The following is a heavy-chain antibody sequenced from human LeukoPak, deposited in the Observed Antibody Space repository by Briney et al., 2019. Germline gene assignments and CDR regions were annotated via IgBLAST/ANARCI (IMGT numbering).Heavy chain of an antibody. CDR3: VRDLYRIVVVPHYFDY. J-gene: IGHJ4*02. V-gene: IGHV3-7*01. CDR1: GGSFSGYY. CDR2: IKQDGSEK. Sequence: ETLSLTCAVYGGSFSGYYWSWVRQAPGKGLEWVANIKQDGSEKYYVDSVKGRFTISRDNAKNSLYLQMNSLRAEDTAVYYCVRDLYRIVVVPHYFDYWGQGTLVTVSS. D-gene: IGHD3-22*01.